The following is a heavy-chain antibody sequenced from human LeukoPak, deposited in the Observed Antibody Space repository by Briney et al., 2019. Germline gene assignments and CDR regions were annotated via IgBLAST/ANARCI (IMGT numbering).Heavy chain of an antibody. J-gene: IGHJ4*02. V-gene: IGHV1-46*01. CDR2: INPSGGST. CDR1: GYTFTSYY. CDR3: ARARYGWRFGKSQLGPLYFDY. Sequence: ASVKVSCKASGYTFTSYYMHWVRQAPGQGLEWMGIINPSGGSTSYAQKFQGRVTMTRDTSISTAYMELSRLRSDDTAVYYCARARYGWRFGKSQLGPLYFDYWGQGTLVTVSS. D-gene: IGHD3-10*01.